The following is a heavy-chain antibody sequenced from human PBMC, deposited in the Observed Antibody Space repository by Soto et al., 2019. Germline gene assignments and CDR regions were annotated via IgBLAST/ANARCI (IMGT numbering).Heavy chain of an antibody. CDR3: ARVEAYSNYDYYYYGMDV. D-gene: IGHD4-4*01. Sequence: GGSLRLSCAASGFTFSSYSMNWVRQAPGKGLEWVSYISSSSSTIYYADSVKGRFTISRDNAKNSLYLQMNSLRDEDTAVYYCARVEAYSNYDYYYYGMDVWGQGTTVTVSS. V-gene: IGHV3-48*02. CDR2: ISSSSSTI. J-gene: IGHJ6*02. CDR1: GFTFSSYS.